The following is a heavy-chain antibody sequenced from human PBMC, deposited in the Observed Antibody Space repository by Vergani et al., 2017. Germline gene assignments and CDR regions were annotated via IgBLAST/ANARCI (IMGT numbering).Heavy chain of an antibody. V-gene: IGHV3-9*01. CDR1: GFTFDDYA. CDR3: AKXMGYCSSTSCSPGAFDI. D-gene: IGHD2-2*01. CDR2: ISWNSGSI. J-gene: IGHJ3*02. Sequence: EVQLVESGGGLVQPGRSLRLSCAASGFTFDDYAMHWVRQAPGKGLEWVSGISWNSGSIGYADSVKGRFTISRDNAKNSLYLQMNSLRAEDTALYYCAKXMGYCSSTSCSPGAFDIWGQGTMVTVSS.